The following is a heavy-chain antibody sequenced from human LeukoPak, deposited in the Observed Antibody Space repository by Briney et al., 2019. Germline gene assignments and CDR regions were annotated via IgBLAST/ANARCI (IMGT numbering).Heavy chain of an antibody. Sequence: GGSLRLSCAASGFNVSSNYMSWVRQRPGKRLEWVSVIFTAGTTYYADSVKGRFTISRDKSKNTLYLQMNSLSAEDTAVYYCARSPASLAPTYFDYWGQGTLVTVSS. CDR2: IFTAGTT. V-gene: IGHV3-66*01. CDR1: GFNVSSNY. J-gene: IGHJ4*02. CDR3: ARSPASLAPTYFDY.